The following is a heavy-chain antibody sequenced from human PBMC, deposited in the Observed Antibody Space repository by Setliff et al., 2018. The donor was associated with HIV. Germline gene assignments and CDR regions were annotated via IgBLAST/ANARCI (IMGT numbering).Heavy chain of an antibody. CDR1: SGSISTHY. CDR2: IYTSGTT. Sequence: SETLSLTCTVSSGSISTHYWSWIRQPPGKGLEWIGYIYTSGTTYYNPSLKSRVTTSIDTSKNQFSLKLSSVTAADTAVYYCARALGGSGWSIDYWGQGTLVTVSS. D-gene: IGHD6-19*01. CDR3: ARALGGSGWSIDY. V-gene: IGHV4-4*08. J-gene: IGHJ4*02.